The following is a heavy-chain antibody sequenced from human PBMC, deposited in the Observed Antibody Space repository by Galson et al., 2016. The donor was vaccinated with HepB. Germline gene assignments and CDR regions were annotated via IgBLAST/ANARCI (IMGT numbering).Heavy chain of an antibody. V-gene: IGHV3-53*01. CDR1: GFSASSNY. CDR2: VYTGGLT. D-gene: IGHD6-19*01. CDR3: AMNPTNLQWLPLYFDY. Sequence: SLRLSCAASGFSASSNYMTWVRQTPGKGLEWVSIVYTGGLTYYADSVKGRFTVSRDNSKNTLYMQMDSLRAEDTAVYYCAMNPTNLQWLPLYFDYWGQGTLVTVSS. J-gene: IGHJ4*02.